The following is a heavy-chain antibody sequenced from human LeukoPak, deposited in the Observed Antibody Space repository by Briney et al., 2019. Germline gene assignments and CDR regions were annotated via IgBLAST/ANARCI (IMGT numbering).Heavy chain of an antibody. CDR3: ASDYDILTDRGY. Sequence: GGSLRLSCAASGFTLSSYEMNWVRQAPGKGLEWVSVIYSGGSTYYADSVKGRFTISRDNSKNTLYLQMNSLRAEDTAVYYCASDYDILTDRGYWGQGTLVTVSS. J-gene: IGHJ4*02. D-gene: IGHD3-9*01. CDR1: GFTLSSYE. V-gene: IGHV3-66*01. CDR2: IYSGGST.